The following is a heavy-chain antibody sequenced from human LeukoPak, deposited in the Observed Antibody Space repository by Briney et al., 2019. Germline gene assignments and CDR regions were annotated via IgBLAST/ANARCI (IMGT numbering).Heavy chain of an antibody. CDR3: AREEADWYYYGMDV. J-gene: IGHJ6*02. V-gene: IGHV1-18*01. Sequence: ASVKVSCKASGYTFTSYGISWVRQAPGQGLEWMGWISAYNGNTNYAQKLQGRVTMTTDTSTSTAYMELRSLRSDDTAVYHCAREEADWYYYGMDVWGQGTTVTVSS. D-gene: IGHD3-9*01. CDR1: GYTFTSYG. CDR2: ISAYNGNT.